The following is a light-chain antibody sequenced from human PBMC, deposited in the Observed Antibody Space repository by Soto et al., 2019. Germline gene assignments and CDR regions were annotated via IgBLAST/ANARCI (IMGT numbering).Light chain of an antibody. CDR3: GADHGSGSNFVVV. CDR2: VGTGGIVG. J-gene: IGLJ2*01. V-gene: IGLV9-49*01. Sequence: QLVLTQPPSASASLGASVTLTCTLSSGYSNYKVDWYQQRPGKGPRFVMRVGTGGIVGSKGDGIPDRFSVSGSGLNRYLTIKNIQEEDESDYHCGADHGSGSNFVVVFGGGTQLTVL. CDR1: SGYSNYK.